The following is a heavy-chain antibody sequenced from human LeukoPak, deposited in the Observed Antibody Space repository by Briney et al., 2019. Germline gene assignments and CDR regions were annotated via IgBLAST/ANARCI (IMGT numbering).Heavy chain of an antibody. CDR2: ISAYNGNT. CDR3: ARGKDGYVNY. D-gene: IGHD5-24*01. V-gene: IGHV1-18*01. J-gene: IGHJ4*02. Sequence: ASVKVSCKASGYTFTNYRITWVRQAPGQGLEWMGWISAYNGNTNYAQKLQGRVTMTTDTSTSTAYMELRSLRSDDTAVYYCARGKDGYVNYWDQGTLVTVSS. CDR1: GYTFTNYR.